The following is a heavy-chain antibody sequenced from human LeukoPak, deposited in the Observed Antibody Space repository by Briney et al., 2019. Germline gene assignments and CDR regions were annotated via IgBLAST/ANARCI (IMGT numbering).Heavy chain of an antibody. CDR1: GHTFTSYG. V-gene: IGHV1-18*01. Sequence: ASVKVSCKASGHTFTSYGISWVRQAPGQGLEWMGWISAYNGNTNYAQKLQGRVTMTTDTSTSTAYMELSRLRSDDTAVYYCARGPYGSGYYYMDVWGKGTTVTVSS. CDR2: ISAYNGNT. D-gene: IGHD3-10*01. CDR3: ARGPYGSGYYYMDV. J-gene: IGHJ6*03.